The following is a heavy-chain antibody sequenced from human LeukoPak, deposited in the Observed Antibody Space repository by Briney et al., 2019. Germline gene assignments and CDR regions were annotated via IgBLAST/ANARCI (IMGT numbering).Heavy chain of an antibody. Sequence: SETLSLTCTVSGGSISSYYWSWIRQPPGKGLEWIGYIYYSGSTNYNPSLKSRVTISVDTSKNQFSLKPSSVTAADTAVYYCARLIERFDFDYWGQGTLVTVSS. D-gene: IGHD1-1*01. CDR2: IYYSGST. V-gene: IGHV4-59*08. J-gene: IGHJ4*02. CDR3: ARLIERFDFDY. CDR1: GGSISSYY.